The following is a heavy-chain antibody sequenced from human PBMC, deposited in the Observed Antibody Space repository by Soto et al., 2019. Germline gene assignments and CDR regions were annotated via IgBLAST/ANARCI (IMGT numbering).Heavy chain of an antibody. J-gene: IGHJ3*02. CDR2: IYYSGST. CDR3: ARRDRGSSWYGFGAFDI. V-gene: IGHV4-39*01. Sequence: SETLSLTCTVSGGSISSSSYYWGWIRQPPGKGQEWIESIYYSGSTYYNPSLKSRVTISVDTSKNQFSLKLSSVTAADTDVYYCARRDRGSSWYGFGAFDIWGQGTMVTVSS. D-gene: IGHD6-13*01. CDR1: GGSISSSSYY.